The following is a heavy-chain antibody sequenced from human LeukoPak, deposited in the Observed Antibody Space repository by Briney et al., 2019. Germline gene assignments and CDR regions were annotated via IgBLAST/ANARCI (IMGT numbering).Heavy chain of an antibody. CDR2: INPSGGST. J-gene: IGHJ4*02. D-gene: IGHD3-22*01. V-gene: IGHV1-46*01. Sequence: ASVKVSCKASGYTFTSYYMHWVRQAPGQGLEWMGIINPSGGSTSYAQKLQGRVTMTTDTSTSTAYMELRSLRSDDTAVYYCARVAPSSGYPSDYWGQGTLVTVSS. CDR3: ARVAPSSGYPSDY. CDR1: GYTFTSYY.